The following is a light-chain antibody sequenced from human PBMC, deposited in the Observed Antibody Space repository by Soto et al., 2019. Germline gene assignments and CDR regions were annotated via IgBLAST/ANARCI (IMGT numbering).Light chain of an antibody. CDR2: GNN. V-gene: IGLV1-40*01. Sequence: QSVLTQPPSVSGAPGQRVTISCTESSSNIGAGYDVHWYQQLPGTAPKLLIYGNNNPPSGVPDRFSGSKSGTSASLAITGLQAEDEADYYCQSYDSSLSGWVFGGGTKLTVL. CDR1: SSNIGAGYD. J-gene: IGLJ3*02. CDR3: QSYDSSLSGWV.